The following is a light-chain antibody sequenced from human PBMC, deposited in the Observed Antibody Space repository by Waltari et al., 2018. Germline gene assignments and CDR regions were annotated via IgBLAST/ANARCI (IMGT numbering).Light chain of an antibody. J-gene: IGKJ1*01. CDR1: QSISSY. V-gene: IGKV1-39*01. Sequence: DIQMTQSPSSLSASVGDRVTITCRASQSISSYLNWYQQKPGKAPKRLIYVASSLESGIPSRFSGSGSGTDYTLTISSRQPEDFATYYCQQSYRTPWTFGQGAKVEIK. CDR2: VAS. CDR3: QQSYRTPWT.